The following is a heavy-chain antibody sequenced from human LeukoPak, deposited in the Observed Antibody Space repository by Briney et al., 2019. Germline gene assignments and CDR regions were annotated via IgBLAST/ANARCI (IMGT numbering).Heavy chain of an antibody. D-gene: IGHD3-3*01. Sequence: GGSLRLSCAASGFTFSNAWMSWVRQAPGKGLEWVSYISSSGSTIYYADSVKGRFTISRDNAKNSLYLQMNSLRAEDTAVYYCARVFRYYDFWSGYPNPHDAFDIWGQGTMVTVSS. J-gene: IGHJ3*02. CDR1: GFTFSNAW. CDR2: ISSSGSTI. CDR3: ARVFRYYDFWSGYPNPHDAFDI. V-gene: IGHV3-11*04.